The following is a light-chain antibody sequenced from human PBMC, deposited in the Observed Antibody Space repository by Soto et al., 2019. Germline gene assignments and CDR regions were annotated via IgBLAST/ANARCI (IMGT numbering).Light chain of an antibody. V-gene: IGKV4-1*01. CDR2: WAS. J-gene: IGKJ1*01. CDR1: QSVLYSSNNKHY. CDR3: QQYYSTPPWT. Sequence: DIVMTQSPDSLAVSLGERATINCKSSQSVLYSSNNKHYLAWYQQKPGQPPKLXXYWASTRESGVPDRFSGSGSGTDFTLTISSLQAEAVAVYYCQQYYSTPPWTFGQGTKVDI.